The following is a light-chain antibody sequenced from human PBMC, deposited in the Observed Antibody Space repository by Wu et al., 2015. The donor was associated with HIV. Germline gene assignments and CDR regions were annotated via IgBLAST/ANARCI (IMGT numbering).Light chain of an antibody. CDR3: QQYLSYPLT. Sequence: AIRITQSPSSLSASTGDRVTITCRASQAINNYLAWYQQKPGRAPKLLIYGTSTLQTGVPSRFSGSGSGTDFTLTINCLQSEDIATYYCQQYLSYPLTFGPGTEVEIK. CDR2: GTS. J-gene: IGKJ3*01. CDR1: QAINNY. V-gene: IGKV1-8*01.